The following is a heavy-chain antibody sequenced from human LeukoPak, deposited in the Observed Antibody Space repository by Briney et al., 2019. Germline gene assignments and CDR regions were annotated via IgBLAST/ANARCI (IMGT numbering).Heavy chain of an antibody. CDR1: GGSISSYY. CDR3: ARAPLYGDYGNWFDP. Sequence: ASETLSLTCTVSGGSISSYYWSWIRQPPGKGLEWIGYIYYSGSTNYNPSLKSRVTISVDTSKNQFSLKLSSVTAADTAVYYCARAPLYGDYGNWFDPWGQGTLVTVSS. V-gene: IGHV4-59*01. CDR2: IYYSGST. D-gene: IGHD4-17*01. J-gene: IGHJ5*02.